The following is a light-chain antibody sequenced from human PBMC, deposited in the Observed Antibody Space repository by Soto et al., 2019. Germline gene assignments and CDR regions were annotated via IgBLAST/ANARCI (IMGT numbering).Light chain of an antibody. Sequence: EIVLTQSPGTLSLSPGERATLSCRASQSVSNYLAWYQRKPGQAPRLLIYGASSRATGIPDRFSGSGSGTVFTFTISRLEPEDFAVYYCHQYGGSPQTFGQGTKVDIK. CDR2: GAS. J-gene: IGKJ1*01. CDR3: HQYGGSPQT. CDR1: QSVSNY. V-gene: IGKV3-20*01.